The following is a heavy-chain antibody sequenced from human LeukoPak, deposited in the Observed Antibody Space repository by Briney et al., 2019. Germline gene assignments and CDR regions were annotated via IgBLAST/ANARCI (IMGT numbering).Heavy chain of an antibody. Sequence: GASVKVSCKASGYTFTSYDTNWVRQATGQGLEWMGWMNPNSGNTGYAQKFQGRVTMTRNTSISTAYMELSSLRSEDTAVYYCAIAYYYGSGSYNPWGQGTLVTVSS. CDR1: GYTFTSYD. D-gene: IGHD3-10*01. J-gene: IGHJ5*02. CDR2: MNPNSGNT. V-gene: IGHV1-8*01. CDR3: AIAYYYGSGSYNP.